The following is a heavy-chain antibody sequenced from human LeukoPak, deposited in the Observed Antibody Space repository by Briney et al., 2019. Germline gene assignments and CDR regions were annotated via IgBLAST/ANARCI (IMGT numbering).Heavy chain of an antibody. CDR2: ISWNSGSI. D-gene: IGHD1-26*01. CDR1: GFTFDDYA. Sequence: GGSLRLSCAASGFTFDDYAMHWVRQAPGKGLEWVSGISWNSGSIGYADSVKGRFTISRDNSKNTLFLQMTSLRAEDTAVYYCAKHPGDFTGIVNYYYMDLWGKGTTVTVSS. CDR3: AKHPGDFTGIVNYYYMDL. V-gene: IGHV3-9*01. J-gene: IGHJ6*03.